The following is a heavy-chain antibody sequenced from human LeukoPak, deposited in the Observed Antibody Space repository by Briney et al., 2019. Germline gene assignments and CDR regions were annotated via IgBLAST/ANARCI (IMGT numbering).Heavy chain of an antibody. Sequence: PGGSLRLSCAASGFTFDDYAMHWVRQAPGKGLEWVSGISWNSDSIGYADSVKGRFTISRDNAKNSLYLQMNSLRAEDTAVYYCAKDLSVFGSGCDYWGQGTLVTVSS. D-gene: IGHD6-19*01. J-gene: IGHJ4*02. CDR3: AKDLSVFGSGCDY. CDR2: ISWNSDSI. CDR1: GFTFDDYA. V-gene: IGHV3-9*01.